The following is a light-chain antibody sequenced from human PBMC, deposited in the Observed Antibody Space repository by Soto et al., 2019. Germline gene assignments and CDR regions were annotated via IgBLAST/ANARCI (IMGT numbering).Light chain of an antibody. CDR2: GAS. V-gene: IGKV3-20*01. J-gene: IGKJ3*01. Sequence: EIVLTQSPGTLSLSPRERATLSCRASQSISSSYLAWYQQKPGQAPRLLVYGASSRATGIPDRFSGSGSGTDFTLTISRLEPEDFAVYYCQQYGSSRFTFGPGTKVYIK. CDR3: QQYGSSRFT. CDR1: QSISSSY.